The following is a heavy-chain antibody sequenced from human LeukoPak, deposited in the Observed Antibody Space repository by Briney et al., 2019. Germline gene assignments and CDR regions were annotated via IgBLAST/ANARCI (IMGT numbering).Heavy chain of an antibody. V-gene: IGHV3-23*01. CDR1: GFTFSSYA. CDR2: ISGSGGST. D-gene: IGHD5-12*01. J-gene: IGHJ5*02. CDR3: ARNALRGYSGYDRGGRDYNWFDP. Sequence: PGGSLRLSCAASGFTFSSYAMSWVRQAPGKGVEWVSAISGSGGSTYYADSVKGRFTISRDNSKNTLYLQMNSLRAEDTAVYYCARNALRGYSGYDRGGRDYNWFDPWGQGTLVTVSS.